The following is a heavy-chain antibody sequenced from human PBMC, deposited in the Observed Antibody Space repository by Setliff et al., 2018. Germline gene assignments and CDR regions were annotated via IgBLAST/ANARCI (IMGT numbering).Heavy chain of an antibody. CDR1: GGSFSGYY. CDR3: ARGPCSSTSCYAAY. D-gene: IGHD2-2*01. CDR2: INHSGST. V-gene: IGHV4-34*01. Sequence: SETLSLTCAVYGGSFSGYYWSWIRQPPGKGLEWIGEINHSGSTNYNPSLKSRVTISVDTSKNQFSLKVNSVTAADTAVYYCARGPCSSTSCYAAYWGQGTRVTVS. J-gene: IGHJ4*02.